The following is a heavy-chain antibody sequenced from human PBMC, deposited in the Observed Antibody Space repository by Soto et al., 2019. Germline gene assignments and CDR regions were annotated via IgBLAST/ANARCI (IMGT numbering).Heavy chain of an antibody. Sequence: QVQLEQSGAEMKKPGSSVKVSCKASRDTFSSSGFSWVRRAPGQGLEWMGGFIPIFGTANYVPDFQGRVSIYADESTGMVYMDLSSLRSDDTAVYYCARSGYSYGPIFAWGQGTLVSVSS. CDR2: FIPIFGTA. J-gene: IGHJ5*02. D-gene: IGHD5-18*01. CDR1: RDTFSSSG. V-gene: IGHV1-69*01. CDR3: ARSGYSYGPIFA.